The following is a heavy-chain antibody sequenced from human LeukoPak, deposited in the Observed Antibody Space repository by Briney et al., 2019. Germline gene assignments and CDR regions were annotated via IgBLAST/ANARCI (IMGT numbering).Heavy chain of an antibody. V-gene: IGHV1-2*02. CDR2: INPKSGDT. J-gene: IGHJ4*02. CDR3: ARRGSTGWHLKWVFDF. D-gene: IGHD3-16*01. Sequence: ASVKVSCKPSGYIFSDYHIHWVRQAPGQGLEWMGWINPKSGDTNYAQKFQGRVTMTRDTSISTAYMGLSSLKSDDTAVFYCARRGSTGWHLKWVFDFWGRGTLVTVSS. CDR1: GYIFSDYH.